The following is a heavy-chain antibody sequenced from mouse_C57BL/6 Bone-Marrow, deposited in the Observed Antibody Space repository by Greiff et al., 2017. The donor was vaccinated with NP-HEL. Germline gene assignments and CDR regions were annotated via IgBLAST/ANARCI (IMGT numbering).Heavy chain of an antibody. D-gene: IGHD1-1*01. Sequence: QVHVKQSGAELVRPGTSVKVSCKASGYAFTNYLIEWVKQRPGQGLEWIGVINPGSGGTNYNEKFKGKATLTADKSSSTAYMQLSSLTSEDSAVYFCARWDYYYGSSFYWYFDVWGTGTTVTVSS. CDR1: GYAFTNYL. V-gene: IGHV1-54*01. CDR2: INPGSGGT. CDR3: ARWDYYYGSSFYWYFDV. J-gene: IGHJ1*03.